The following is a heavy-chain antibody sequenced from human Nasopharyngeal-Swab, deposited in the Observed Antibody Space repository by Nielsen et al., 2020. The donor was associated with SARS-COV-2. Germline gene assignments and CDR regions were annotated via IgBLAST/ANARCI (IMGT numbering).Heavy chain of an antibody. V-gene: IGHV3-23*01. D-gene: IGHD1-26*01. J-gene: IGHJ3*02. CDR2: TSGSGGST. CDR3: AKDESGYTGTYGALDI. CDR1: GFTFSSYA. Sequence: GESLKISCAASGFTFSSYAMSWVRQVPGKGLEWVSTTSGSGGSTYYADSVKGRFTISRDTSWTTLYLEMNSLRAEDTAVYYCAKDESGYTGTYGALDIWGQGTMVTVSS.